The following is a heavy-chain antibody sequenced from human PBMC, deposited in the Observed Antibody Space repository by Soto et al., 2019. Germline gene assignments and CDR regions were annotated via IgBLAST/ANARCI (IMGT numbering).Heavy chain of an antibody. J-gene: IGHJ4*02. Sequence: SGPTLVNPTHTLTLTCTFSGFSLSTIGEGVDWICQPPPKALWWPAFVYGDHENRYSQSMKSRPTTTKEQAKHQAVLTMTNMDPVDTAKYYCAYRLYGGWLTGSDYDYWGPGTLATASP. CDR1: GFSLSTIGEG. CDR3: AYRLYGGWLTGSDYDY. CDR2: VYGDHEN. D-gene: IGHD1-26*01. V-gene: IGHV2-5*02.